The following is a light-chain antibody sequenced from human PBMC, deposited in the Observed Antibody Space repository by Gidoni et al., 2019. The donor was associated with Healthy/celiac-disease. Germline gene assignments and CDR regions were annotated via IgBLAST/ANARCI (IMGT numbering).Light chain of an antibody. CDR2: GAS. Sequence: EMGLTQSPGTLPLSPGERATLSGRASQSVSSSYLAWYQQKPGQAPMLLIYGASSRATGIPDRFSGSGSGTDFTLTISRLEPEDFAVYYCQQYGSSPQWTFGQGTKVEIK. J-gene: IGKJ1*01. V-gene: IGKV3-20*01. CDR3: QQYGSSPQWT. CDR1: QSVSSSY.